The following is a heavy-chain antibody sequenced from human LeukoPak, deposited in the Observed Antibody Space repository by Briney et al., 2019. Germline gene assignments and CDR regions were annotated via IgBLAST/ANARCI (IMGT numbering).Heavy chain of an antibody. CDR1: GYTLTELS. Sequence: ASVKVSCKVSGYTLTELSMHWVRQAPGKGLEWMGGFDPEDGETIYAQKFQGRVTMTEDTSTDTAYMELNSLRAEDTAVYYCARGAGSSWYYFDYWGQGTLVTVSS. V-gene: IGHV1-24*01. J-gene: IGHJ4*02. CDR2: FDPEDGET. CDR3: ARGAGSSWYYFDY. D-gene: IGHD6-13*01.